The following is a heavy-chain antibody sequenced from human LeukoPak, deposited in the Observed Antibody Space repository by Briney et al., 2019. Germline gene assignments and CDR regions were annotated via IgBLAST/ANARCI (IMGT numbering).Heavy chain of an antibody. CDR1: GGSISSSNHY. D-gene: IGHD3-3*01. Sequence: SETLSLACSVSGGSISSSNHYWGWIRQPPGKGLEWIGSIYYSGSTYYNSSLQSRVTVSVDTSKNQFSLKLSSVTAADTAVYYCARVNTFWSTYHAGAFDYWGQGTLVTVSS. J-gene: IGHJ4*02. CDR3: ARVNTFWSTYHAGAFDY. V-gene: IGHV4-39*07. CDR2: IYYSGST.